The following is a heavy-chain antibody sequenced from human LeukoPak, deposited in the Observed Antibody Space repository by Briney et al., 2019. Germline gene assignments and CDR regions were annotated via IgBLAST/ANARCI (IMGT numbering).Heavy chain of an antibody. CDR1: GYTFSNYG. V-gene: IGHV1-18*01. CDR2: ISDYNSNR. CDR3: ARSGRSWYDWSDP. D-gene: IGHD6-13*01. J-gene: IGHJ5*02. Sequence: ASVTVSCKASGYTFSNYGINWLRQAPGQGLEWMGWISDYNSNRNYVQKFQGRFTLTADTSSSTAYMELRSLTSDDTATYYCARSGRSWYDWSDPWGQGTQVTVSA.